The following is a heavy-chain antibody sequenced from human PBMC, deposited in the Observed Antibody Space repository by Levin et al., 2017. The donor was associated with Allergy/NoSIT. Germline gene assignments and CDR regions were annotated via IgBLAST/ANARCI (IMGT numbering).Heavy chain of an antibody. V-gene: IGHV4-59*01. Sequence: SETLSLTCTVSGASISSYYWSWIRQPTGKGLEWIGYIYYSGSTNYNPSLKSRVTISVDTSKKQFSLKLRSVTAAATAVYYCARDWTYRGPPYYGMDVWGQGTTVTVSS. D-gene: IGHD4-23*01. J-gene: IGHJ6*02. CDR3: ARDWTYRGPPYYGMDV. CDR1: GASISSYY. CDR2: IYYSGST.